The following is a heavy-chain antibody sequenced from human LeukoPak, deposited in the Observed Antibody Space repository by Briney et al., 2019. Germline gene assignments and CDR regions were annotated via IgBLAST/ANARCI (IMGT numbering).Heavy chain of an antibody. V-gene: IGHV3-53*01. J-gene: IGHJ4*02. Sequence: GGSLRLSCAASGFTVSSTYMSWVRQAPGKGLEWVSVIYSGGNIYYIDSVKGRFTISRDTSKNTLYLQVNSLRVEDTAVYFCASRHCSGGGCYFAGADPFDYWGQGTLVTVSS. CDR3: ASRHCSGGGCYFAGADPFDY. CDR2: IYSGGNI. CDR1: GFTVSSTY. D-gene: IGHD2-15*01.